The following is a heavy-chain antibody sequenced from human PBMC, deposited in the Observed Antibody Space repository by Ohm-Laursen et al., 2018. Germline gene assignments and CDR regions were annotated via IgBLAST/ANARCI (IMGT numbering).Heavy chain of an antibody. CDR3: TRTQANYYYFDY. Sequence: GTLSLTCALYSGSFGPYYWSWIRQPPGKGLEWIGEINHRGNTNYSPSLKSRVTMSVDTSRNHFSLELTSVAAADTAVYYCTRTQANYYYFDYWGQGALVTVSS. CDR2: INHRGNT. D-gene: IGHD4/OR15-4a*01. CDR1: SGSFGPYY. J-gene: IGHJ4*02. V-gene: IGHV4-34*01.